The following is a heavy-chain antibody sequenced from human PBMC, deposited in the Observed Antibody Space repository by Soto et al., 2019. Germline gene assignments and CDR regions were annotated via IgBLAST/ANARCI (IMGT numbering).Heavy chain of an antibody. CDR1: GFSFGSYA. CDR2: ISGSDGKT. J-gene: IGHJ4*02. V-gene: IGHV3-23*01. Sequence: GGSLRLSCVASGFSFGSYALTWVRQAPGKGLEWVSTISGSDGKTFYADAVKGRFSISRDNAKRSLYLQMNSLRAEDTAVYYCARDFYGGYTYGPGDYWGQGALVTVSS. CDR3: ARDFYGGYTYGPGDY. D-gene: IGHD5-18*01.